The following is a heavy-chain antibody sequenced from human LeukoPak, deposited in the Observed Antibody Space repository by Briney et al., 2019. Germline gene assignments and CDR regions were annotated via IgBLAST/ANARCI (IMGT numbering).Heavy chain of an antibody. CDR1: GFTFSSYA. CDR3: AKDKIRARYWFDP. V-gene: IGHV3-23*01. CDR2: ISGSGGSA. Sequence: GGSLRLSCAASGFTFSSYAMSWVCQAPGKGLEWVSAISGSGGSAYYADSVEGRFTISRDNSKNTLYLQMNSLRAEDTAVYYCAKDKIRARYWFDPWGQGTLVTVSS. J-gene: IGHJ5*02.